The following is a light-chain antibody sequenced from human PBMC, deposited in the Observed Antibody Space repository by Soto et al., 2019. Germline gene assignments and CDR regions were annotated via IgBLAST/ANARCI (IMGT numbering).Light chain of an antibody. CDR1: SSDFGGYNY. CDR3: SSYTSSSNYV. J-gene: IGLJ1*01. Sequence: QSALTQPASVSESPGQSITISCTGTSSDFGGYNYVSWYQQHPGKAPKLMIYDVSNRPSGVSNRFSGSKSGNTASLTISGLQAEDEADYYCSSYTSSSNYVFGTGTKLTVL. CDR2: DVS. V-gene: IGLV2-14*01.